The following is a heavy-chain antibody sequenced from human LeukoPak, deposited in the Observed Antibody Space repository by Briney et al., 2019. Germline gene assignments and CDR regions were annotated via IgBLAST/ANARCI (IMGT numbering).Heavy chain of an antibody. J-gene: IGHJ4*02. V-gene: IGHV3-30-3*01. CDR2: ISYDGSNR. CDR3: ARDLGPTYCILDY. CDR1: EFTFTSYA. Sequence: GGSLRLSCAASEFTFTSYAFHWVRQAPGKGLEWIAFISYDGSNRFYADSVKGRFTISRDNSKNTLYLQMNSLRAEDTAVHYCARDLGPTYCILDYWGQGTLVAVSS. D-gene: IGHD3-16*01.